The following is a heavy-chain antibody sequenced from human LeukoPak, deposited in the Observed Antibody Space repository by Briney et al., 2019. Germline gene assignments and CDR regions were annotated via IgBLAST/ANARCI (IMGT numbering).Heavy chain of an antibody. CDR2: INHSGST. V-gene: IGHV4-34*01. CDR3: ARLTGWIDP. J-gene: IGHJ5*02. Sequence: SETLSLTCAVYGGSFSGYYWSWIRQPPGKGLEWIGEINHSGSTNYNPSLKSRVTISVDTSKNQFSLKLSSVTAADTAVYYCARLTGWIDPWGQGTLVTVSS. CDR1: GGSFSGYY.